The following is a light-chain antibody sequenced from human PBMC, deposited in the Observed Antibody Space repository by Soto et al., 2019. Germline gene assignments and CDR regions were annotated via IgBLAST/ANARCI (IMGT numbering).Light chain of an antibody. CDR3: KQYHSYAIFT. J-gene: IGKJ3*01. Sequence: DIQMTQSPSTLSASVGDRVTITCRASQSINSWLAWYQQKPGKAPNLLIYKTSNLESGVPSRFSGSGSGTEFNLTINSLQPDDFATYYCKQYHSYAIFTFGPGTKVDMK. CDR1: QSINSW. CDR2: KTS. V-gene: IGKV1-5*03.